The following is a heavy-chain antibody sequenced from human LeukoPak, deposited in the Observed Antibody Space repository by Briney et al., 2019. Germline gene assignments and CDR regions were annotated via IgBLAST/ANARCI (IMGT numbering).Heavy chain of an antibody. V-gene: IGHV3-74*01. CDR2: INSDGSST. D-gene: IGHD1-26*01. J-gene: IGHJ6*02. CDR1: GFTFSSYW. Sequence: GGSLRLSCAASGFTFSSYWMHWVRQAPGKGLVWVSRINSDGSSTTYADSVKGRFTISRDNAKNTLYLQMNSLRAEDTAVYYCASGGGYVIDYGMDVWGQGTTVTISS. CDR3: ASGGGYVIDYGMDV.